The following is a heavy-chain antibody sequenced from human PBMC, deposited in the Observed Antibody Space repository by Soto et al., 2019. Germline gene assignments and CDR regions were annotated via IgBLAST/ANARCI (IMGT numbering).Heavy chain of an antibody. D-gene: IGHD1-1*01. Sequence: QVQLQESGPGLVKPSQTLSLTCTVSGGSISSGDYYWSWIRQPPGKGLEWIGHIYYSGSTYYNPSLKSRVTISVDTSKNQFALKLSSVTAADTAVYYCARYGGGTAAFDYWGQGTLVTVSS. CDR3: ARYGGGTAAFDY. V-gene: IGHV4-30-4*01. CDR1: GGSISSGDYY. J-gene: IGHJ4*02. CDR2: IYYSGST.